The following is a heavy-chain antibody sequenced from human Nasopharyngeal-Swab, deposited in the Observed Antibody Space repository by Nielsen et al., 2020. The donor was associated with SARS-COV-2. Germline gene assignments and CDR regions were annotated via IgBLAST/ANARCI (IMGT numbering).Heavy chain of an antibody. CDR3: AKDGGLTTVTMTHYYYYYMDV. CDR2: VSHDGTDK. CDR1: EFTFSDYA. V-gene: IGHV3-30*18. Sequence: GESLQISCSASEFTFSDYAMHWVRQAPGKGLEWVTAVSHDGTDKNYADSVRGRFTISRDNSQNTLFLEMTSLRAEDTAVYFCAKDGGLTTVTMTHYYYYYMDVWGKGTTVTVSS. D-gene: IGHD4-11*01. J-gene: IGHJ6*03.